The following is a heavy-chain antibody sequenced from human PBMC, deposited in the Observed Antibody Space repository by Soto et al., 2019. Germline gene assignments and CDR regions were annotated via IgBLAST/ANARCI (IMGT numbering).Heavy chain of an antibody. Sequence: QIQLVQSGAEVKKPGASVRVSCKASGYTITCCAMHWVRQAPGQRPEWMGWFNAGDGDTKYSQNFQGRFTIIRDTSATTINMELRSLRPEDTAVYYCARDGEDKAAAAMVYWGQGTLVNVSS. CDR3: ARDGEDKAAAAMVY. CDR2: FNAGDGDT. D-gene: IGHD6-13*01. V-gene: IGHV1-3*01. CDR1: GYTITCCA. J-gene: IGHJ4*02.